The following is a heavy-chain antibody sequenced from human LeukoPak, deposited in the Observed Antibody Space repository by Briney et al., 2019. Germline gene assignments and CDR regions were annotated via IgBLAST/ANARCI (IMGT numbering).Heavy chain of an antibody. Sequence: ASVTVSFTASGYTFTDYYVHWVRQAPGQGHEWMGRIDPDSGGTHYPQKFQGRVTMTRNTSISTAYMELSRLRSDDTAVYYCAREYYDSSGRKHAFENWGQGTLVTVSS. CDR2: IDPDSGGT. V-gene: IGHV1-2*06. CDR1: GYTFTDYY. CDR3: AREYYDSSGRKHAFEN. D-gene: IGHD3-22*01. J-gene: IGHJ3*02.